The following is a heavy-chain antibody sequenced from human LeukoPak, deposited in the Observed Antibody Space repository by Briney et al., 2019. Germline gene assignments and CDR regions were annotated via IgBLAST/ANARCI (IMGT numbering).Heavy chain of an antibody. Sequence: PGGSLRLSCAASGFTFSDHYMSWIRRAPGKGLEWVSYVSSGGGTTYYADSVKGRFTISRDNAKNSLYLQMNSLRAEDTAVYYCARGTYGGNSWGQGTLVTVSS. V-gene: IGHV3-11*01. CDR1: GFTFSDHY. CDR2: VSSGGGTT. CDR3: ARGTYGGNS. D-gene: IGHD4-23*01. J-gene: IGHJ4*02.